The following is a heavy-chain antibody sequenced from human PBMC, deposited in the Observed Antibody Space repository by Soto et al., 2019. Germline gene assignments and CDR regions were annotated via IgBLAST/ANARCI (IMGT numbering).Heavy chain of an antibody. V-gene: IGHV4-39*01. J-gene: IGHJ4*02. D-gene: IGHD2-21*02. CDR1: GGSISSSSYY. Sequence: SETLSLTCTVSGGSISSSSYYWGWIRQPPGKGLEWIGSIYYSGSTYYNPSLKSRVTISVDTSKNQFSLKLSSVTAADTAVYYCARSNPDPISVVVTAIDYWGQGTLVTVSS. CDR3: ARSNPDPISVVVTAIDY. CDR2: IYYSGST.